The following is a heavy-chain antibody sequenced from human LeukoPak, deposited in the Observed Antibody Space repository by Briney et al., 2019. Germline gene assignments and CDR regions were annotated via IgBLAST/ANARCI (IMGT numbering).Heavy chain of an antibody. J-gene: IGHJ2*01. D-gene: IGHD1-26*01. Sequence: PSETLSLTCTVSGGSISSYYWSWLRQPPGKGLEWIGYIYYSGSTNYNPSLKSRVTIPVDTSKNQFSLKLSSVTAADTAVYYCARGPVGATPGWYFDLWGRGTLVTVSS. CDR2: IYYSGST. CDR1: GGSISSYY. V-gene: IGHV4-59*01. CDR3: ARGPVGATPGWYFDL.